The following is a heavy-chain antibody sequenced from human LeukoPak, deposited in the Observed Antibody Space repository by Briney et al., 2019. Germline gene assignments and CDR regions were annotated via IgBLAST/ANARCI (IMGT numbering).Heavy chain of an antibody. CDR2: IKSKADGGTT. CDR3: TTHAVQLGPNVTY. D-gene: IGHD1-1*01. V-gene: IGHV3-15*01. J-gene: IGHJ4*02. Sequence: GGSLRLSCEASGFSFSDHWMTWVRQAPGKGLEWVGRIKSKADGGTTDYAAHVQGRFTLSRDDSKNTLSIQMNSLRTEDTGVYYCTTHAVQLGPNVTYGGRGTLVTVSS. CDR1: GFSFSDHW.